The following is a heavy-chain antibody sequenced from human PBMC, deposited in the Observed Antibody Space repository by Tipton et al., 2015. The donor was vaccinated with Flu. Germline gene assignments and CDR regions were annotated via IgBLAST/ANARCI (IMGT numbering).Heavy chain of an antibody. J-gene: IGHJ6*02. Sequence: QMQLVQSGAEVKTAGASVKVSCKPSGYSFTSFEISWVRQAPGQGLECVGRISPYTGDTIYAQKFQGRVTMTTDTSTGTAYMELRSLRSDDTAVYYCVRDHRYNSGLYGMDVWGQGTTIPISS. V-gene: IGHV1-18*01. CDR2: ISPYTGDT. CDR1: GYSFTSFE. CDR3: VRDHRYNSGLYGMDV. D-gene: IGHD6-19*01.